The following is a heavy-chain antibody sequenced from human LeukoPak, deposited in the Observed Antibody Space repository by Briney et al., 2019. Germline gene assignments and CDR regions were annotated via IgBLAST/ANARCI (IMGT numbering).Heavy chain of an antibody. J-gene: IGHJ4*02. CDR3: ARISLWFGELGHFDY. CDR2: IYYSGPT. D-gene: IGHD3-10*01. Sequence: SETLSLTCTVSGGSISSSSYYWGWIRQPPGKGLEWIGSIYYSGPTYYNPSLKSRVTISVDKSKNQFSLNLTSVTAADTAVYYCARISLWFGELGHFDYWGQGTLVTVSS. CDR1: GGSISSSSYY. V-gene: IGHV4-39*07.